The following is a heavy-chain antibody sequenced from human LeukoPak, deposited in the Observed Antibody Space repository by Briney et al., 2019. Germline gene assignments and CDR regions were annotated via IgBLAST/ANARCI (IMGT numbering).Heavy chain of an antibody. V-gene: IGHV4-39*07. D-gene: IGHD3-16*01. J-gene: IGHJ6*03. CDR1: GGSLSSNSYY. CDR3: ARNSLITFGGTHYMDV. CDR2: IYYSGST. Sequence: SETLSLTCTVSGGSLSSNSYYWGWIRQPPGKELEWIGSIYYSGSTYYNPSLKSRVTVSVDTSKNQFSLKLRSVTAADTAVYYCARNSLITFGGTHYMDVWGKGTTVTVSS.